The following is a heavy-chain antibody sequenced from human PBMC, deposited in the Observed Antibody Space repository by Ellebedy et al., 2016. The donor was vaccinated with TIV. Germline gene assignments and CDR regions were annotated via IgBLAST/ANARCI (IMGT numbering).Heavy chain of an antibody. J-gene: IGHJ4*02. D-gene: IGHD2-2*01. CDR3: AREGEYCSSTSCPLDY. CDR2: IWYDGSNK. V-gene: IGHV3-33*01. CDR1: GFTFSRYG. Sequence: PGGSLRLSCAASGFTFSRYGMHWVRQAPGKGLEWVAVIWYDGSNKYYADSVKGRFTISRDNSKNTLYLQMNSLRAEDTAVYYCAREGEYCSSTSCPLDYWGQGTLVTVSS.